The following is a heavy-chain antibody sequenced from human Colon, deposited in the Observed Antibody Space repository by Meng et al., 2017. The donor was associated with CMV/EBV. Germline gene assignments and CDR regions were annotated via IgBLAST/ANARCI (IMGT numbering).Heavy chain of an antibody. CDR1: GFTLRSYW. CDR3: AREVPGGAATLDL. V-gene: IGHV3-7*01. CDR2: IEHDGSDI. Sequence: SCAASGFTLRSYWMSWVRQAPGKGLEWVANIEHDGSDIYYRDSVKGRFTISRDNAKNSLYLQINRLRAEDTALYYCAREVPGGAATLDLWGRGTLVTVSS. J-gene: IGHJ5*02. D-gene: IGHD1-26*01.